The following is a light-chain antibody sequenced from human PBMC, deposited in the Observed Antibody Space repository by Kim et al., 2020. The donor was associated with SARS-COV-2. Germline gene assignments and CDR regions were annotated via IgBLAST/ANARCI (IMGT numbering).Light chain of an antibody. CDR1: QSLLHSDGGTF. V-gene: IGKV2-24*01. CDR3: MRGTQFPYS. Sequence: QPASISCESSQSLLHSDGGTFFSWHRQRPGQPPRLLISEISTRVSAVPARFSGSGAGTDFSLTISGVEAEDVRIYYCMRGTQFPYSFGQGTKLEI. CDR2: EIS. J-gene: IGKJ2*03.